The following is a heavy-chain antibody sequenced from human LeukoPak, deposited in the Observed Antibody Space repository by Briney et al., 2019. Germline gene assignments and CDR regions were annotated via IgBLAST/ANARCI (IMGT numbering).Heavy chain of an antibody. V-gene: IGHV4-59*01. J-gene: IGHJ4*02. CDR2: IYYSGST. D-gene: IGHD2-2*01. Sequence: PSETLSLTCTVSGGSISSYYWSWIRQPPGKGLEWIGYIYYSGSTNYNPSLKSRVTISVDTSRNQFSLELSSVTAADTAVYYCARDRNEYWLLGNFDYWGQGTLVTVSS. CDR3: ARDRNEYWLLGNFDY. CDR1: GGSISSYY.